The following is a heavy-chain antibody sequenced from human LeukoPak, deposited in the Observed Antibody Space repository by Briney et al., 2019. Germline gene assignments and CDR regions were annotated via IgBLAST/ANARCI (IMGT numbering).Heavy chain of an antibody. CDR1: GFTFSNFC. CDR2: IHPEGNEK. J-gene: IGHJ4*02. Sequence: PGGSLRLSCAVSGFTFSNFCMTWVRQAPGRGLEWVANIHPEGNEKYHVESVKGRFTISRDNVKNLLFLQMNGLRVEDTAVYYCARGNDFSGDHWGQGTLVTVSS. D-gene: IGHD1-1*01. CDR3: ARGNDFSGDH. V-gene: IGHV3-7*04.